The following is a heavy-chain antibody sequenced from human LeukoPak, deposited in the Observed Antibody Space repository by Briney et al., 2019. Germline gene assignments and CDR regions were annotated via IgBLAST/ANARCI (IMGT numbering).Heavy chain of an antibody. CDR2: FDPEDGET. V-gene: IGHV1-24*01. Sequence: ASVKVSCKVSGYTLTELSMHWVRQAPGKGLEWMGGFDPEDGETIYAQKFQGRVTMTRNTSISTAYMELSSLRSEDTAVYYCARATPEWTNWGQGTLVTVSS. J-gene: IGHJ4*02. CDR1: GYTLTELS. D-gene: IGHD3-3*01. CDR3: ARATPEWTN.